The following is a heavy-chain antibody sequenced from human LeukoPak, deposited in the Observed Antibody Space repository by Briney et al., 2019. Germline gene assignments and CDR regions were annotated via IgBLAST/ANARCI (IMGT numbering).Heavy chain of an antibody. V-gene: IGHV4-34*01. D-gene: IGHD6-6*01. CDR2: INHGGST. CDR3: ARGRLFVVD. J-gene: IGHJ4*02. Sequence: SGTLSLTCAVYGGSFSGYYWSWIRQPPGKGLEWIGEINHGGSTNYNPSLKSRVTISVDTSKNQFSLKLSSVTAADTAVYYCARGRLFVVDWGQGTLVTVSS. CDR1: GGSFSGYY.